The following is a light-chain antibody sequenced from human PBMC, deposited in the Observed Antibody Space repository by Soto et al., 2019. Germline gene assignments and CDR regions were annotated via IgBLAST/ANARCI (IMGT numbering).Light chain of an antibody. V-gene: IGLV2-14*01. Sequence: QSALTQPASVSGSPGQSITISCTGTSSDVGGYNYVSWYQQHPGKAPKVMIYEVSSRPSGVSNRFSGSKSGKTASLTISGLQTEDEADYYCSSYTRSNTVIFGGGTKLTVL. J-gene: IGLJ2*01. CDR2: EVS. CDR1: SSDVGGYNY. CDR3: SSYTRSNTVI.